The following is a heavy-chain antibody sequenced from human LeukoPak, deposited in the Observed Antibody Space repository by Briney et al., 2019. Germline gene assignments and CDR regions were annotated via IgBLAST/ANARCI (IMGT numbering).Heavy chain of an antibody. CDR2: IYYSGST. V-gene: IGHV4-59*01. CDR3: ARDRGLYVVDY. J-gene: IGHJ4*02. Sequence: SETLSLTCTVSGGSISSYYWSWIRQPPGKGLEWIGYIYYSGSTNYNPSLKSRVTISVDTSKNQFSLRLSSVTAADTAVYYYARDRGLYVVDYWGQGTLVTVSS. D-gene: IGHD3-10*01. CDR1: GGSISSYY.